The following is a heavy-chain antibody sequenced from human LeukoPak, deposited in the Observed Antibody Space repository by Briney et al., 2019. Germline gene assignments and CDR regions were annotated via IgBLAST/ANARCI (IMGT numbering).Heavy chain of an antibody. D-gene: IGHD2-21*01. Sequence: PSQTLSLTCAVSGGSISSGGYSWSWIRQPPGTGLEWIGYIYHSGSTYYNPSLKSRVTISVDRSKNQFSLKLSSVTAADTAVYYCARAHMARFDYWGQGTLVTVSS. V-gene: IGHV4-30-2*01. CDR3: ARAHMARFDY. CDR1: GGSISSGGYS. J-gene: IGHJ4*02. CDR2: IYHSGST.